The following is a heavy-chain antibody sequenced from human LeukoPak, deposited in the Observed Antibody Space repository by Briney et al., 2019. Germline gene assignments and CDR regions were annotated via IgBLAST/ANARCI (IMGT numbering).Heavy chain of an antibody. J-gene: IGHJ6*01. D-gene: IGHD3-16*01. V-gene: IGHV5-10-1*01. CDR2: IDPSDSYI. CDR3: ARQRFDYGYGMDV. CDR1: GYSFTSYW. Sequence: GESLKISCNGSGYSFTSYWISWVRQMPGKGLEWMGRIDPSDSYINYSQSFQGHVTISADKSISTAYLQWSSLKASGTAMYYCARQRFDYGYGMDVWGQGTTVTVSS.